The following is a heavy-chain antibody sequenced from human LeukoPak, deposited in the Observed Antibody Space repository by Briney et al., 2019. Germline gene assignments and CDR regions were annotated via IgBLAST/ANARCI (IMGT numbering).Heavy chain of an antibody. Sequence: PSETLSLTCTVSGGSTSSSNYYWGWIRQPPGKGLEWIGGIHYSGNTYYDPSLKSRVTISIDTSKIQFSLKLSSVTAADTAVYYCARLGAGPTYYDFWSGYSSFYFDYWGQGTLVTVSS. CDR3: ARLGAGPTYYDFWSGYSSFYFDY. D-gene: IGHD3-3*01. CDR2: IHYSGNT. V-gene: IGHV4-39*01. J-gene: IGHJ4*02. CDR1: GGSTSSSNYY.